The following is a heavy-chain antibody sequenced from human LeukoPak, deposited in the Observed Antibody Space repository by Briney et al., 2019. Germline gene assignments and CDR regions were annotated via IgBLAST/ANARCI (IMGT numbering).Heavy chain of an antibody. J-gene: IGHJ4*02. CDR2: INPNSGDT. V-gene: IGHV1-2*02. CDR1: GYTFSGYY. Sequence: ASVKVSCKASGYTFSGYYMHWVRRAPGQGLEWMGFINPNSGDTYYAQNFQGRVTMTRDTSISTAYMELSRLRSDDTAVYYCARDHCSSTSCASWGQGTLVTVSS. D-gene: IGHD2-2*01. CDR3: ARDHCSSTSCAS.